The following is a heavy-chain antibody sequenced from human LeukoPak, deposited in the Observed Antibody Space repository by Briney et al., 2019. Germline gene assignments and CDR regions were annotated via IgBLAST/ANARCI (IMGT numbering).Heavy chain of an antibody. CDR3: AKDRRAYSSSWYRN. CDR2: ISGSGGRT. Sequence: GGSLRLSSAASGFTFSSDAMSWVRQAPGKGLERVSAISGSGGRTYYADSVKGRFTISRENSKNRLYLQMNSLRAEDTAVYYCAKDRRAYSSSWYRNWGQGTLVTVSS. CDR1: GFTFSSDA. J-gene: IGHJ4*02. D-gene: IGHD6-13*01. V-gene: IGHV3-23*01.